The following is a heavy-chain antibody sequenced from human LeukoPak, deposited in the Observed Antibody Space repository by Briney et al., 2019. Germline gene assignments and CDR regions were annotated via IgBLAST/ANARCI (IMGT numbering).Heavy chain of an antibody. CDR1: GGSISSSSYY. J-gene: IGHJ5*02. D-gene: IGHD3-22*01. Sequence: SETLSLTCTVSGGSISSSSYYWGWIRQPPGKGLEWIGSIYYSGSTYYNPSLKSRVTISVDTSKNQFSLKLSSVTAADTAVYYCARVLTPLGSGYRWFDPWGQGTLVTVSS. CDR3: ARVLTPLGSGYRWFDP. V-gene: IGHV4-39*07. CDR2: IYYSGST.